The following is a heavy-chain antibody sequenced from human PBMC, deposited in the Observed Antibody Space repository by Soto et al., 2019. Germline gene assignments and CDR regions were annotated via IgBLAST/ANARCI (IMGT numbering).Heavy chain of an antibody. V-gene: IGHV1-18*04. J-gene: IGHJ4*02. D-gene: IGHD3-22*01. CDR2: ISAYNGNR. CDR1: GYSFSDNG. Sequence: QVQLVQSGGEVKKPGASVKVSCKASGYSFSDNGISWVRQAPGQGLEWMGWISAYNGNRNYVQKLQGRVTMTTDTSTSTAYMEMRSLRSDDTAVYYCARDSSDSSAYSYWGQGTLVTVSS. CDR3: ARDSSDSSAYSY.